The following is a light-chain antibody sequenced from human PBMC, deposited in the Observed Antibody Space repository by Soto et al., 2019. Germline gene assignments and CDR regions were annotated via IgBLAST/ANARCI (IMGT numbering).Light chain of an antibody. CDR3: QTYNHAPT. Sequence: DIQMTQSPSSLSASVGDRVTITCRASQGISNYLAWYQQKPGKVPELLIYAASTLQSGVPSGCSGRGSGTDFTITISRLQPDDVATYYCQTYNHAPTFGGGTKVEIK. J-gene: IGKJ4*01. CDR2: AAS. V-gene: IGKV1-27*01. CDR1: QGISNY.